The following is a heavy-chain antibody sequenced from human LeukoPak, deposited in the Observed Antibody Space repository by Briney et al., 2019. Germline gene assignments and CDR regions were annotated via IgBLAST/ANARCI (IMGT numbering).Heavy chain of an antibody. CDR3: ARVAHFDRGMDV. D-gene: IGHD3-9*01. J-gene: IGHJ6*02. CDR1: GFTFSSYS. Sequence: LTGGSLRLSCAASGFTFSSYSMKWVRQAPGKGLDWLSYISSGSSTIYYADSVKGRFTISRDNTKKTLYLEMNSLRAGDTAVYFCARVAHFDRGMDVWGQGTTVTVSS. CDR2: ISSGSSTI. V-gene: IGHV3-48*04.